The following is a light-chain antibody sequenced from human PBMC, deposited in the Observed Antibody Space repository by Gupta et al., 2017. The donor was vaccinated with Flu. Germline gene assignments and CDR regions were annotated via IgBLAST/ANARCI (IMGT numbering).Light chain of an antibody. CDR2: YDD. V-gene: IGLV1-36*01. J-gene: IGLJ3*02. CDR3: AAGDDSRSGWV. CDR1: SSNIGNNA. Sequence: RVTISCSGGSSNIGNNAVNWYQQLPGKAPNLLIYYDDLRPSGVAERFSGSKSGTSAALAISGRQAEDEADYYWAAGDDSRSGWVFGGGTKLTVL.